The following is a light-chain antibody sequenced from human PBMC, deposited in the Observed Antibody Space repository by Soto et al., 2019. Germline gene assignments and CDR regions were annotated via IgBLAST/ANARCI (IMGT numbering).Light chain of an antibody. CDR1: QGISNY. Sequence: DIQMTQSPSSLSASVRDRVTITCRASQGISNYLAWYQQKPGKVPKLLIYAASTLQSGVPSRFSGSGSGTDCTLTISSLQPEDGATYYCQQYNDAPWTFGPGTKVEIK. CDR3: QQYNDAPWT. CDR2: AAS. V-gene: IGKV1-27*01. J-gene: IGKJ1*01.